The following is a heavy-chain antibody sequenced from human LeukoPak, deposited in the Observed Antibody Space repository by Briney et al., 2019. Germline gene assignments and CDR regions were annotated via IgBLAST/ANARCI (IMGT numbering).Heavy chain of an antibody. CDR1: GFTFSNYN. CDR3: ARVLSGYSFPSYFDY. CDR2: ICSSSGTR. J-gene: IGHJ4*02. V-gene: IGHV3-48*01. D-gene: IGHD3-3*01. Sequence: GGSLRLSCAASGFTFSNYNMNWVRQAPGKGLEWVSYICSSSGTRYYVDSVEGRFTISRDNAKNSLYLQMNSLRAEDTAVYYCARVLSGYSFPSYFDYWGQGTLVTVSS.